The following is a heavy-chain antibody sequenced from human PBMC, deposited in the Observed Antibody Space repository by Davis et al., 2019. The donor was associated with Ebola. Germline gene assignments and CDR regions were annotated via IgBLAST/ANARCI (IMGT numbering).Heavy chain of an antibody. CDR1: GFSFSSYS. Sequence: GGSLRLSCAASGFSFSSYSMNWVRQAPGKGLEWVSYINSGSSIIYYAESVKGRFTISRDNSKNTLYLQMNSLRAEDTAVYYCAKVYMTWLVHYWGQGTLVTVSS. CDR3: AKVYMTWLVHY. D-gene: IGHD6-19*01. J-gene: IGHJ4*02. CDR2: INSGSSII. V-gene: IGHV3-48*01.